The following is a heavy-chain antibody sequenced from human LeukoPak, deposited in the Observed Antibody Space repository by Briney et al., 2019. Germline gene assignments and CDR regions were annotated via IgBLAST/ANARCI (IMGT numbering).Heavy chain of an antibody. Sequence: ASVKVSCKASVYTFTSYGISWVRQAHGQGLGWMGWINTNSGGTNYAQKFQGRVTMTRDTSISTAYMELRRLRSDDTAVYYCARKEDYYDSSGSAGHFDYWGQGTLVTVSS. CDR3: ARKEDYYDSSGSAGHFDY. D-gene: IGHD3-22*01. J-gene: IGHJ4*02. CDR1: VYTFTSYG. V-gene: IGHV1-2*02. CDR2: INTNSGGT.